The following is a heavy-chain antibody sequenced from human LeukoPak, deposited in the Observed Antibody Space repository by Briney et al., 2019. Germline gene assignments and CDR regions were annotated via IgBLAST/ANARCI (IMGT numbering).Heavy chain of an antibody. CDR3: ARHGYYDSSGYSPVRYFDY. CDR2: INHSGST. Sequence: TSETLSLTCAVYGGSFSGYYWSWIRQPPGKGLEWIGEINHSGSTNYNPSLKSRVTISVDTSKNQFSLKLSSVTAADTAVYYCARHGYYDSSGYSPVRYFDYWGQGTLVTVSS. V-gene: IGHV4-34*01. J-gene: IGHJ4*02. D-gene: IGHD3-22*01. CDR1: GGSFSGYY.